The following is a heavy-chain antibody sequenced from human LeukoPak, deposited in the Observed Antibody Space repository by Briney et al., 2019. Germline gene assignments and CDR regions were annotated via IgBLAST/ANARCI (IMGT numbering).Heavy chain of an antibody. V-gene: IGHV4-31*03. CDR1: GGSISSGGYY. D-gene: IGHD5-18*01. CDR3: ARKTKGYSYGYGDY. CDR2: IYYSGST. Sequence: SQTLSLTCTVSGGSISSGGYYWRWIRQHPGKGLEWIGYIYYSGSTYYNPSLKSRVTISVDTSKNQFSLKLSSVTAADTAVYYCARKTKGYSYGYGDYWGQGTLVTVSS. J-gene: IGHJ4*02.